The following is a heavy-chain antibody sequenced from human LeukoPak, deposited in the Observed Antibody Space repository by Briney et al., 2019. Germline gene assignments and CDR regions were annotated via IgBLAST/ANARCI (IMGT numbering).Heavy chain of an antibody. J-gene: IGHJ6*02. CDR2: IKQDGSEK. Sequence: GGSLRLSCAATGFTFSSYWMSWVRQAPGKGLEWVANIKQDGSEKYYVDSVKGRFTISRDNAKNSLYLQMNSLRAEDTAVYYCAREGRSTKNYYYGMDVWGQGTTVTVSS. D-gene: IGHD2-8*01. CDR1: GFTFSSYW. CDR3: AREGRSTKNYYYGMDV. V-gene: IGHV3-7*03.